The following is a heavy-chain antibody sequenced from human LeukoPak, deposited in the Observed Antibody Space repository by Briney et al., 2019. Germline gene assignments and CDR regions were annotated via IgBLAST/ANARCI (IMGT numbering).Heavy chain of an antibody. D-gene: IGHD1-14*01. J-gene: IGHJ6*03. V-gene: IGHV1-2*02. CDR1: GYTVTGYY. CDR2: INPNNGDT. CDR3: ARGVAGVYFYYYMDV. Sequence: ASLKVSCKASGYTVTGYYMHWVRQAPGHGLEWMGWINPNNGDTHYAQKFQGTVTMTRDTSISTAYMGLSSLRSDDTAVYYCARGVAGVYFYYYMDVWGKGTTVTISS.